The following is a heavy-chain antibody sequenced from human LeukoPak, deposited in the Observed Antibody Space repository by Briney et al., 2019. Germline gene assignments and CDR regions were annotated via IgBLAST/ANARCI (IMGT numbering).Heavy chain of an antibody. Sequence: SETLSLTCTVSGGSISSYYWSWIRQPPGKGLEWIGYIYYNGSTNYNPSLKSRVTISVDTSKNQFSLKLSSVTAADTAMYYCARGSGYCSGGSCYRPWGQGTLVTVSS. CDR2: IYYNGST. CDR1: GGSISSYY. J-gene: IGHJ5*02. V-gene: IGHV4-59*01. CDR3: ARGSGYCSGGSCYRP. D-gene: IGHD2-15*01.